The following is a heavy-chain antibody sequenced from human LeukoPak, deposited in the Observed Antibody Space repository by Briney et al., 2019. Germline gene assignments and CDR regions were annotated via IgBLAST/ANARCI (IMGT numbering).Heavy chain of an antibody. CDR1: GYTFTSYD. V-gene: IGHV1-3*01. D-gene: IGHD4-23*01. Sequence: ASVKVPCKASGYTFTSYDMYWVRRAPGQRLEWMGWIIVGNGNTKYSQKFQGRVIITTDTSASTVYMELSSLRSEDTAVYYCARDAVVGTGIAFDVWGQGTMVTVSS. J-gene: IGHJ3*01. CDR2: IIVGNGNT. CDR3: ARDAVVGTGIAFDV.